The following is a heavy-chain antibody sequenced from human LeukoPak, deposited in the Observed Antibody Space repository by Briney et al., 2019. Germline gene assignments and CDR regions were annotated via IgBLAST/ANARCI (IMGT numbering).Heavy chain of an antibody. D-gene: IGHD3-10*01. CDR2: IYYSGST. V-gene: IGHV4-31*03. CDR1: GGSISSGGYY. CDR3: VRDRELNF. J-gene: IGHJ4*02. Sequence: SETLSLTCTVSGGSISSGGYYWSWIRQHPGKGLEWIGYIYYSGSTYYNPSLKSRVTISVDTSKNQFSLKLTSMTAADTAVYYCVRDRELNFWGQGTLVTVSS.